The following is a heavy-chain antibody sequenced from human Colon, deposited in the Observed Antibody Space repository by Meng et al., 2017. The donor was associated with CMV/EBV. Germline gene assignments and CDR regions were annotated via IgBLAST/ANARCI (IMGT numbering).Heavy chain of an antibody. CDR3: AKLIAARPDAFDI. CDR2: ISSSGSYI. J-gene: IGHJ3*02. V-gene: IGHV3-21*01. D-gene: IGHD6-6*01. Sequence: GGSLRLSCAASGFTFSTYSMNWVRQAPGKGLEWVSSISSSGSYIYYADSVKGRFTISRDNAKNSLYLQVNSLRAEDTAVYYCAKLIAARPDAFDIWGQGTMVTVSS. CDR1: GFTFSTYS.